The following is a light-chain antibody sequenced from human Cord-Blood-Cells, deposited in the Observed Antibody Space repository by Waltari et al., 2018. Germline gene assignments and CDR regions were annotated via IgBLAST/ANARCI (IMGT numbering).Light chain of an antibody. V-gene: IGKV1-5*03. CDR2: KAS. Sequence: DIQMSQTPSPLSASVGDRVTITCRVSQSISSWLAWYQQKPGKAPKILIYKASSLESEVSSRCSRRESGTEFNLNISRLQPYDFATYYCQQYNSYSYTFGQGTKLEIK. J-gene: IGKJ2*01. CDR3: QQYNSYSYT. CDR1: QSISSW.